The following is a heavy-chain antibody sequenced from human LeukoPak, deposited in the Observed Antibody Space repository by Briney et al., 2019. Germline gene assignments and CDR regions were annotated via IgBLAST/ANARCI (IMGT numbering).Heavy chain of an antibody. CDR1: QFSISYDW. CDR3: VRGSGWFFGL. J-gene: IGHJ4*02. Sequence: TGGSLRLSCAASQFSISYDWMHWVRQAPGKGLEWVASIKEDGRDIHYLDSVKGRFSISRGNAKNSLYLEMNTLRAEDTAVYYCVRGSGWFFGLWGQGSLVTVSS. CDR2: IKEDGRDI. V-gene: IGHV3-7*01. D-gene: IGHD6-19*01.